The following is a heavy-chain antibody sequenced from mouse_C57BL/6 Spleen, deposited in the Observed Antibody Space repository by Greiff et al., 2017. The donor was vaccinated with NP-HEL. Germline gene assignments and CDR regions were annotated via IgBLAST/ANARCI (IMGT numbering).Heavy chain of an antibody. J-gene: IGHJ4*01. CDR3: ARGGEYEGGYYAMDY. CDR2: IYPGDGDT. Sequence: QVQLQQSGPELVKPGASVKISCKASGYAFSSSWMNWVKQRPGKGLEWIGRIYPGDGDTNYNGKFKGKATLTADKSSSTAYMQLSSLTSEDSAVYFCARGGEYEGGYYAMDYWGQGTSVTVSS. D-gene: IGHD2-10*02. V-gene: IGHV1-82*01. CDR1: GYAFSSSW.